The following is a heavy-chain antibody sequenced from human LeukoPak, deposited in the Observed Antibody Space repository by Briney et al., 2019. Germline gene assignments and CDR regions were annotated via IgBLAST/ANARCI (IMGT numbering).Heavy chain of an antibody. J-gene: IGHJ4*02. V-gene: IGHV3-11*06. CDR3: ARSIAAAGGFDY. Sequence: GGSLRLSCAASGFTFSDYYMSWIRQAPGKGLEWVSSISSSSSYIYYADSVKGRFTISRDNAKNSLYLQMNSLRAEDTAVYYCARSIAAAGGFDYWGQGTLVTVSS. CDR1: GFTFSDYY. CDR2: ISSSSSYI. D-gene: IGHD6-13*01.